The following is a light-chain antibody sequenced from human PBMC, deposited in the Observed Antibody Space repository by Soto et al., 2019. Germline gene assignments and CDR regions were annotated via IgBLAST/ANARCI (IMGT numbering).Light chain of an antibody. J-gene: IGLJ2*01. V-gene: IGLV6-57*02. CDR1: SGSIASNY. CDR3: QSYDSSIYVV. CDR2: KDD. Sequence: NFMLTQPHSVSESPGKTVTISCTGSSGSIASNYVQWYQQRPGSAPTTVIYKDDQRPSGVPDRFSGSIDISSHSASLTISGLKTEDEADYYCQSYDSSIYVVFGGGTKLTVL.